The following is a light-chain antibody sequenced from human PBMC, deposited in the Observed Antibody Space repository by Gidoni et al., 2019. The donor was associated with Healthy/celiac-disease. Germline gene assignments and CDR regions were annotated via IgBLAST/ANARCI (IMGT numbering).Light chain of an antibody. V-gene: IGKV1-5*03. CDR1: QSISNL. CDR2: KSS. CDR3: QQYNSYSWT. J-gene: IGKJ1*01. Sequence: DIQTTTSPSTLSASVGNRVTITCRTSQSISNLLGWYQQKPGKAPNLLIYKSSRLESGVPSRFSGSGSGTEFTLTISSLQPDDFATYYCQQYNSYSWTFGQGTKVEIK.